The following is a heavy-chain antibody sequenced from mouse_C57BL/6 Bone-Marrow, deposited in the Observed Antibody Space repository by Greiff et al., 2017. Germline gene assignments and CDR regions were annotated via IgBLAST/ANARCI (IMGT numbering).Heavy chain of an antibody. J-gene: IGHJ4*01. CDR1: GYTFTSYW. D-gene: IGHD1-1*01. V-gene: IGHV1-55*01. CDR2: IYPGSGST. Sequence: QVQLQQPGAELVKPGASVKMSCKASGYTFTSYWITWVKQRPGQGLEWIGDIYPGSGSTNYNEKFKSKATLTVDTSSSTAYMQLSSLTSEDSAVYYCARATEYYYYAMDYWGQGTSVTVSS. CDR3: ARATEYYYYAMDY.